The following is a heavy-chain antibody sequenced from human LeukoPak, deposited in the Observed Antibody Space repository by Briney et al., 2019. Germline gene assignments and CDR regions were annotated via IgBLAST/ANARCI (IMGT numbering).Heavy chain of an antibody. CDR1: GFTFSSYS. CDR2: ISSSSSYI. V-gene: IGHV3-21*04. D-gene: IGHD3-16*02. Sequence: GGSLRLSCAASGFTFSSYSMNWVRQAPGKGLEWVSSISSSSSYIYYADSVKGRFTISRDNSKNTLYLQMNSLRAEDTAVYYCAKEIYDYVWGSYRYPFDYWGQGTLVTVSS. J-gene: IGHJ4*02. CDR3: AKEIYDYVWGSYRYPFDY.